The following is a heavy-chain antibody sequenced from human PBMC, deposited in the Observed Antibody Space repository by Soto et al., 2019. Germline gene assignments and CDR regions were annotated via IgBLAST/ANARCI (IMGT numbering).Heavy chain of an antibody. Sequence: QLQLQESGPGLVKPSETLSLTCTVSGGSISSSSYYWGWIRQPPGKGLEWIGSIYYSGSTYYNPSLKSRVTISVDTSKNQCSLKLSSVTAADTAVYYCARQDIPKGIAVAGNYFDYWGQGTLVTVSS. CDR1: GGSISSSSYY. CDR2: IYYSGST. V-gene: IGHV4-39*01. J-gene: IGHJ4*02. D-gene: IGHD6-19*01. CDR3: ARQDIPKGIAVAGNYFDY.